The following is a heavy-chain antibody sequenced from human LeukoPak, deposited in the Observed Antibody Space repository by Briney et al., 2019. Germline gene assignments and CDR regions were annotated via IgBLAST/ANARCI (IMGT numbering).Heavy chain of an antibody. CDR2: IIPIFGTA. CDR1: GGTFSSYA. Sequence: ASVKVSCKASGGTFSSYAISWVRQAPGQGLEWMGRIIPIFGTANYAQKFQGRVTITTDESTSTAYTELSSLRSEDTAVYYCARGLVYYYDSSGYYDAFDIWGQGTMVTVSS. CDR3: ARGLVYYYDSSGYYDAFDI. J-gene: IGHJ3*02. D-gene: IGHD3-22*01. V-gene: IGHV1-69*05.